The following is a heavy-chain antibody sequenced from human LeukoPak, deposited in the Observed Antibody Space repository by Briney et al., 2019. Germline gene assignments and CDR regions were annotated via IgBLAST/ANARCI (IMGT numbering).Heavy chain of an antibody. CDR3: ARGTVTDGFDY. CDR1: SEPLIGFY. CDR2: IIRSGST. D-gene: IGHD1-14*01. J-gene: IGHJ4*02. V-gene: IGHV4-34*01. Sequence: SVTLSLMCALYSEPLIGFYWIWIRQPPGERLEWLGEIIRSGSTNYKPSLKSRVTISVDTSKNQFSLKLSSVTAADTAVYYCARGTVTDGFDYGGQGSLVTVSS.